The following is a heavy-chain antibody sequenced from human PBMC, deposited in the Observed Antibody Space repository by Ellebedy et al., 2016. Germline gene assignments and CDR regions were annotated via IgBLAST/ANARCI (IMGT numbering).Heavy chain of an antibody. D-gene: IGHD2/OR15-2a*01. CDR1: GGSISSYY. CDR2: IYYSGST. Sequence: SETLSLTXTVSGGSISSYYWSWIRQPPGKGLEWIGYIYYSGSTNYNPSLKSRVTISVDTSKNQFSLKLSSVTAADTAVYYCARVTQFTTFTFGPWGQGTLVTVSS. V-gene: IGHV4-59*12. CDR3: ARVTQFTTFTFGP. J-gene: IGHJ5*02.